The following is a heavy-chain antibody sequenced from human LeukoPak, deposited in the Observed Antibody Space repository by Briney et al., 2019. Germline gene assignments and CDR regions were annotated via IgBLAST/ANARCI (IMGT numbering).Heavy chain of an antibody. CDR2: IRYDGSNK. V-gene: IGHV3-30*02. D-gene: IGHD2-2*01. Sequence: GGSLRLSCAASGFTFSSYGRHWVRQAPGKGLEWVAFIRYDGSNKYYADSVKGRFTISRDNSKNTLYLQMNSLRAEDTAVYYCAKAGNDIVVVPAAGMYFQHWGQGTLVTVSS. J-gene: IGHJ1*01. CDR3: AKAGNDIVVVPAAGMYFQH. CDR1: GFTFSSYG.